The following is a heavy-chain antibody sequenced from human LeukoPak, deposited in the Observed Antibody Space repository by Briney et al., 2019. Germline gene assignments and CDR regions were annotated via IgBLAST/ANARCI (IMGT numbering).Heavy chain of an antibody. Sequence: PSQTLSLTCTVSGDSISSGRYYWSWIRQPAGKGLEWIGRIYTSGSTNYNPSLKSRVTISVDTSENQFSLKLSSVTAADTAVYYCAREVYYDTSGFYSYFDYWGRGTLVSVSS. D-gene: IGHD3-22*01. CDR3: AREVYYDTSGFYSYFDY. J-gene: IGHJ4*02. V-gene: IGHV4-61*02. CDR1: GDSISSGRYY. CDR2: IYTSGST.